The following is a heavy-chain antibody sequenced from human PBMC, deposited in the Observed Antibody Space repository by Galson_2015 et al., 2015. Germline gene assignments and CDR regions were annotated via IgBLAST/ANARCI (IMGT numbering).Heavy chain of an antibody. J-gene: IGHJ4*02. CDR3: ARRSSTVSLDY. CDR1: GFTLSSYE. Sequence: SLRLSCAASGFTLSSYEMNWVRQAPGKGLEWVSYISTSGSTIYYADSVKGRFTISRDNAKNSLYLQRNSLRAEDTAVYYCARRSSTVSLDYWGQGTLVTVSS. V-gene: IGHV3-48*03. D-gene: IGHD4-17*01. CDR2: ISTSGSTI.